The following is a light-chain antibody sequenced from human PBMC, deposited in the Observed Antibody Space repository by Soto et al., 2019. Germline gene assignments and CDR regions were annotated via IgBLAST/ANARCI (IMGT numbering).Light chain of an antibody. Sequence: QSVLTQPPSASGTPGQRVTISCSGSSSNIGSKYVYWYQQLPGTAPKLLMYRNNQRPSGVPDRFSGSKSGTSASLAISDLRSEDEADYYCAAWDAGVSGPAFGGGTKVTVL. CDR2: RNN. CDR3: AAWDAGVSGPA. CDR1: SSNIGSKY. J-gene: IGLJ2*01. V-gene: IGLV1-47*01.